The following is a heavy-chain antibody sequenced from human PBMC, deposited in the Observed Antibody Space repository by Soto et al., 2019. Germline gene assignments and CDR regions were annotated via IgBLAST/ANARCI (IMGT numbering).Heavy chain of an antibody. J-gene: IGHJ4*02. V-gene: IGHV4-30-2*01. Sequence: SETLSLTCAVSGGSTSSGGYSWSWIRQPPGKGLEWIGYIYHSGSTYYNPSLKSRVTISVDRSKNQFSLKLSSVTAADTAVYYCARDSGSYGGFDYWGQGTLVTVSS. CDR2: IYHSGST. CDR3: ARDSGSYGGFDY. CDR1: GGSTSSGGYS. D-gene: IGHD1-26*01.